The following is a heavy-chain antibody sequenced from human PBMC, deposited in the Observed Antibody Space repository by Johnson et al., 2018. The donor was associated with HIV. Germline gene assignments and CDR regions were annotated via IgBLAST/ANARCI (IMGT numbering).Heavy chain of an antibody. V-gene: IGHV3-43D*03. J-gene: IGHJ3*02. CDR1: GFTFNDYA. CDR3: AKDRSTGWYPAFDI. CDR2: ISWDGGST. D-gene: IGHD6-19*01. Sequence: VQLMESGGVVVQPGGSLRLSCAASGFTFNDYAMHWVRQAPGKGLEWVSLISWDGGSTYYADSVKGRLTISRDNSKNTLYLQMNSLRAEDTALYYCAKDRSTGWYPAFDIWGQGTMVTVSS.